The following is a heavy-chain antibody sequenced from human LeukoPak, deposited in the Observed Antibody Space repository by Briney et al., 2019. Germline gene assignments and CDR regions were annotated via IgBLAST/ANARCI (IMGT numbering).Heavy chain of an antibody. V-gene: IGHV4-39*07. Sequence: SETLSLTCTVPGDSISSSSYYWGWIRQPPGKGLEYIGTIYYAGDAYYNPSLKGRVTISIDTSRKQFSLRLNSVTAADTAVYYCARVESGYYDSFDIWGQGTMVIVSS. CDR2: IYYAGDA. CDR1: GDSISSSSYY. J-gene: IGHJ3*02. CDR3: ARVESGYYDSFDI. D-gene: IGHD3-22*01.